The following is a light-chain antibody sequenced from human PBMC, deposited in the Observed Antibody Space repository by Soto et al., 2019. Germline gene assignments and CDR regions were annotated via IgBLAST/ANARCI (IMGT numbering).Light chain of an antibody. J-gene: IGKJ5*01. Sequence: EIVLTQSPATLSLSPGERATLSCRAGQGISSYLAWYQQKPGQAPRLLIYDASNRATGIPARFSGSGSGTDFTLTIRSLEPEDFAVDYCQQRSSWPITFGQGTRLEIK. CDR1: QGISSY. CDR3: QQRSSWPIT. V-gene: IGKV3-11*01. CDR2: DAS.